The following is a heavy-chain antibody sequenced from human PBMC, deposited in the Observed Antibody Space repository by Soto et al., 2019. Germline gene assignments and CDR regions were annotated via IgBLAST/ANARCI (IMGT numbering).Heavy chain of an antibody. D-gene: IGHD3-10*01. CDR2: IRNKANSYTT. CDR3: ARVSYYYGSGSFDY. CDR1: GFTFSDHY. V-gene: IGHV3-72*01. Sequence: EVQLVESGGGLVQPGGSLRLSCAASGFTFSDHYMDWVRQAPGKGLEWVGRIRNKANSYTTEYAASVKGRFTISRDDSKNSLYLQMNSLKTEDTAVYYCARVSYYYGSGSFDYWGQGTLVTVSS. J-gene: IGHJ4*02.